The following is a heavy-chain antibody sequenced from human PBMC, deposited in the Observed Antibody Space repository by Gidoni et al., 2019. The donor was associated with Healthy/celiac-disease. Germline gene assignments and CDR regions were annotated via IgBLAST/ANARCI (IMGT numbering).Heavy chain of an antibody. CDR3: ARVTQGTAAAHLDWYFDL. V-gene: IGHV1-18*04. D-gene: IGHD6-25*01. J-gene: IGHJ2*01. Sequence: QVQLVQSGAEVKKPGASVTVSCQASGYTFTSYGISWVRQAPGQGLEWMGWISAYNGNTNYAQKLQGRVTMTTDTSTSTAYMELRSLRSDDTAVYYCARVTQGTAAAHLDWYFDLWGRGTLVTVSS. CDR1: GYTFTSYG. CDR2: ISAYNGNT.